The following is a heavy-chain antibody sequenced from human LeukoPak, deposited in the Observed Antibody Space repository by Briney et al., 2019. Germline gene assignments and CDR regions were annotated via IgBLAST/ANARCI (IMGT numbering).Heavy chain of an antibody. CDR1: GGSFSGYY. Sequence: PSETLSLTCAVYGGSFSGYYWSWIRQPPGKGLEWIGEINHSGSTNYNPSLKSRVTISVDTSKNQFSLKLSSVTAADTAVYYCARGARITIVGVVKPMDVWGQGTTVTVSS. D-gene: IGHD3-3*01. CDR2: INHSGST. J-gene: IGHJ6*02. V-gene: IGHV4-34*01. CDR3: ARGARITIVGVVKPMDV.